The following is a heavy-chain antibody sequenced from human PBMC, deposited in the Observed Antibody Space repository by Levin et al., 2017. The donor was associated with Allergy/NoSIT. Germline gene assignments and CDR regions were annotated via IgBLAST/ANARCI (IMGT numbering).Heavy chain of an antibody. CDR1: GGSISNSY. CDR3: ARHGAAYTTTWPRAGFDY. CDR2: IFYNGNT. J-gene: IGHJ4*02. D-gene: IGHD2-2*02. V-gene: IGHV4-59*08. Sequence: SQTLSLTCTVSGGSISNSYWSWVRQPPGKGLEWIGYIFYNGNTNYNPSLKSRVTISVDTSKNQFSLRLTSVTAADTAVYYCARHGAAYTTTWPRAGFDYWGQGTLVTVSS.